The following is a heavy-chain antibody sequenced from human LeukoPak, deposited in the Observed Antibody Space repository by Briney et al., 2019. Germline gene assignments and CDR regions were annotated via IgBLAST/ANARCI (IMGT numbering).Heavy chain of an antibody. CDR1: GFTVSSNY. Sequence: GGSLRLSCAASGFTVSSNYMSWVRQAPGKGLEGVSDIYSGGSTYYADSVKGRFTISRDNSKNSLYLQMNRLRAEDTALYYCARGVIVVADTPFDYWGQGTLVTVSS. D-gene: IGHD3-22*01. CDR3: ARGVIVVADTPFDY. J-gene: IGHJ4*02. V-gene: IGHV3-53*01. CDR2: IYSGGST.